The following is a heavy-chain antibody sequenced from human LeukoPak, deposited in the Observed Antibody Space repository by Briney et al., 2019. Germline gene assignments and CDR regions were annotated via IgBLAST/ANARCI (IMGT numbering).Heavy chain of an antibody. CDR1: GGSFSGYY. CDR2: INHSGST. Sequence: PSETLSLTCAVYGGSFSGYYWSWIRQPPGKGLEWIGEINHSGSTNYNPSLKSRVTISVDTSKNQFSLKLSSVTAADTAVYYCARVRRYCSGGSCYSAKGTFDYWGQGTLVTVSS. CDR3: ARVRRYCSGGSCYSAKGTFDY. D-gene: IGHD2-15*01. V-gene: IGHV4-34*01. J-gene: IGHJ4*02.